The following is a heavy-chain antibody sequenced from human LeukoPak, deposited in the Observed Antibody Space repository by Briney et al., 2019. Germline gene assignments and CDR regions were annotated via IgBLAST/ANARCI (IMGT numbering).Heavy chain of an antibody. V-gene: IGHV3-23*01. J-gene: IGHJ3*02. CDR3: AKDQYYGSGSYFTFDI. CDR2: ISANDGGT. D-gene: IGHD3-10*01. Sequence: GGSLRLSCAASGFTFSNYAMSWVRQAPGKGLEWVSSISANDGGTYYADSVEGRFTISRDNSKNTLYFEMNSLRAEDTAVYFCAKDQYYGSGSYFTFDIWGQGRMVTVSS. CDR1: GFTFSNYA.